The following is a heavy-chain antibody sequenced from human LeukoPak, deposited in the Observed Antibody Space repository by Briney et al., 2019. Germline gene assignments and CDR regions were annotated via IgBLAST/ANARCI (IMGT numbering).Heavy chain of an antibody. Sequence: ASVKVSCKASGYTFSDYYVHWVRQAPGQGLEWMGWISPNSGGTNYAQKFQGRVTLTRDTSISAAYMELRSLRSDDTAVYYCARDVPHVEWLVNQRYNDYWGQGTLVTVSS. CDR1: GYTFSDYY. CDR2: ISPNSGGT. V-gene: IGHV1-2*02. CDR3: ARDVPHVEWLVNQRYNDY. J-gene: IGHJ4*02. D-gene: IGHD6-19*01.